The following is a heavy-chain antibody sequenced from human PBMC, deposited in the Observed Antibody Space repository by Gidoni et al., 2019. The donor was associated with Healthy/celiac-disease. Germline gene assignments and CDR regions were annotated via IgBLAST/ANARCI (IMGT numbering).Heavy chain of an antibody. D-gene: IGHD6-19*01. J-gene: IGHJ4*02. Sequence: QVQLVASGGGVVQPGRSLRLSCASSGFPFSSYGLHWVRQAPGKGLEWVAVIWYDGSNKYYADSVKGRFTISRDNSKNTLYLQMNSLRAEDTAVYYCAREGKQWLATGGYFDYWGQGTLVTVSS. CDR3: AREGKQWLATGGYFDY. CDR1: GFPFSSYG. V-gene: IGHV3-33*01. CDR2: IWYDGSNK.